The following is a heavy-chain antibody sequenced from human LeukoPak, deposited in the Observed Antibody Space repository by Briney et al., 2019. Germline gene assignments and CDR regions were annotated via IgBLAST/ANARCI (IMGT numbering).Heavy chain of an antibody. CDR1: GYTFTGYY. Sequence: ASVKVSCKASGYTFTGYYMHWVRQAPGQGLEWMGWINPNSGGTNYAQKFQGRVTMTRDTSISTAYMELSRLRSDDTAVYYCAREHLSTVTTYLYYYYCMDVWGKGTTVTVSS. CDR2: INPNSGGT. D-gene: IGHD4-17*01. V-gene: IGHV1-2*02. J-gene: IGHJ6*03. CDR3: AREHLSTVTTYLYYYYCMDV.